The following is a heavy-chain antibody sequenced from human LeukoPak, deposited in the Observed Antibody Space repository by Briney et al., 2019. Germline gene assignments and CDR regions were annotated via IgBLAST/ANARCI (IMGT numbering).Heavy chain of an antibody. D-gene: IGHD2-8*02. CDR2: ISSSSSYI. J-gene: IGHJ4*02. CDR3: ATYRQVLLPFES. CDR1: GFTFSSYS. Sequence: GGSLRLSCAASGFTFSSYSMNWVRQAPEKGLEWVSSISSSSSYIYYADSVKGRFTISRDNAKNSLYLQMNSLRAEDTAIYYCATYRQVLLPFESWGQGTLVTVSS. V-gene: IGHV3-21*04.